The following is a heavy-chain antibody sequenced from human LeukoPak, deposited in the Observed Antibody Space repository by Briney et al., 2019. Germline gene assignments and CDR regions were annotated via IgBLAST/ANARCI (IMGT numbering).Heavy chain of an antibody. Sequence: SETLSLTCAVSGGSISSSNWWSWVRQPPGKGLEWIGEIYHSGSTNYNPSLRSRVTISVDKSKNQFSLKLSSVTAADTAAYYCARVIATDYGMDVWGQGTTVTVSS. CDR2: IYHSGST. J-gene: IGHJ6*02. D-gene: IGHD6-13*01. CDR3: ARVIATDYGMDV. CDR1: GGSISSSNW. V-gene: IGHV4-4*02.